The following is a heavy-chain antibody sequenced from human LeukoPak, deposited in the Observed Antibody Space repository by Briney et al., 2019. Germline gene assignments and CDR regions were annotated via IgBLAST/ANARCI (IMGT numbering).Heavy chain of an antibody. CDR2: IIPILGIV. CDR3: ARVVLWFGESGRYYFDY. V-gene: IGHV1-69*13. CDR1: GGIFTSYA. Sequence: APVKVSCKASGGIFTSYAFGWVRQAPGQGLEWMGRIIPILGIVNYAQKFQGRITITGDESTNTVYMELSSLRSDDTAVYYCARVVLWFGESGRYYFDYWGQGTLVTVSS. D-gene: IGHD3-10*01. J-gene: IGHJ4*02.